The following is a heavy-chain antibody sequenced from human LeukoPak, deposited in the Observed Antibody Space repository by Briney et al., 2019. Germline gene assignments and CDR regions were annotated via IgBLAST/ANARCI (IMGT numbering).Heavy chain of an antibody. CDR1: GFTFSAYA. J-gene: IGHJ4*02. Sequence: GGSLRLSCVASGFTFSAYAMSWVRQAPGKGLEWVSAIGGSGTNTYYADSVKGRFNISRDNSKNTLYLQMDSLRAEDTAVYYCAKDPFRARISAPDYWGQGTLVTVSS. D-gene: IGHD6-6*01. CDR3: AKDPFRARISAPDY. V-gene: IGHV3-23*01. CDR2: IGGSGTNT.